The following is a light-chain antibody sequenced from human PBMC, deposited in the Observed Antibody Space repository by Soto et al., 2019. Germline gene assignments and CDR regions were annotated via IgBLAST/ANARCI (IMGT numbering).Light chain of an antibody. Sequence: DIQMTQSPSTLSASVGDRVTITCRASQSIKNWLAWYQQKPGEAPKLLIYKASTLESGVPSRFSGSGSGTEFTLTISCLQPDDVATYYCQQYNSYSQFTSGPGTKVDIK. J-gene: IGKJ3*01. V-gene: IGKV1-5*03. CDR2: KAS. CDR3: QQYNSYSQFT. CDR1: QSIKNW.